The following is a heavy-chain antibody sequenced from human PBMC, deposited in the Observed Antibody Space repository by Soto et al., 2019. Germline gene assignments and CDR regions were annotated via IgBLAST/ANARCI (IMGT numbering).Heavy chain of an antibody. CDR1: VFAFTSSA. CDR3: AVYYYDSSGYYRSLDY. Sequence: SVKVACKSSVFAFTSSAVQWVRQARGQRLEWIGWIVVGSGNTNCAQKFQERVTITRDMSTSTAYMEMSSLRSEDTAVYYCAVYYYDSSGYYRSLDYWGQGTLFTVS. CDR2: IVVGSGNT. D-gene: IGHD3-22*01. V-gene: IGHV1-58*01. J-gene: IGHJ4*02.